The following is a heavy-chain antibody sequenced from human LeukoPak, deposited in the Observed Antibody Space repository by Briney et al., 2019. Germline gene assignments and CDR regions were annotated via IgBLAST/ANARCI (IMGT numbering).Heavy chain of an antibody. D-gene: IGHD1-26*01. Sequence: GRSLRLSCAASGFTFSSYGMHWVRQAPGKGLEWVAVISYDGSNKYYADSVKGRFTISRDNSKNTLYLQMNSLRAEDTAIYYCAKDRTVGASYWYFDLWGQGTLVTVAS. V-gene: IGHV3-30*18. J-gene: IGHJ2*01. CDR1: GFTFSSYG. CDR3: AKDRTVGASYWYFDL. CDR2: ISYDGSNK.